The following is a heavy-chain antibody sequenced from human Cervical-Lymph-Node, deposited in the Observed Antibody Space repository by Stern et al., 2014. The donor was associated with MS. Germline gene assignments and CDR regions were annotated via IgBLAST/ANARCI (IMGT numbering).Heavy chain of an antibody. D-gene: IGHD4-17*01. V-gene: IGHV5-51*07. CDR1: GYSFTANW. CDR2: VYPVDSDP. J-gene: IGHJ4*02. Sequence: ELQLVESGAKVKKPGESLRISCKGSGYSFTANWLAWVHHMPGKDLEWMVIVYPVDSDPRYSPSFQGQVTISADKSISTAYLQWISLKASDTAMYYCARDYGVYAFDYWGQGTLVTVSS. CDR3: ARDYGVYAFDY.